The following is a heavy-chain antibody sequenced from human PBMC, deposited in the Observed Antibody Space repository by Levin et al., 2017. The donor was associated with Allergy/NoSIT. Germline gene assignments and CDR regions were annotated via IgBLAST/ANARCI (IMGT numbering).Heavy chain of an antibody. Sequence: ETLSLTCAASGFSFSSYAMSWVRQAPGKGLEWVSTISDIGYSIYYADSVKGRLTISRDNSKSTLYLQMNSLRAEDTAVYYCATSTELRTFDIWGQGTMVTVSS. J-gene: IGHJ3*02. D-gene: IGHD3-10*01. CDR2: ISDIGYSI. CDR1: GFSFSSYA. CDR3: ATSTELRTFDI. V-gene: IGHV3-23*01.